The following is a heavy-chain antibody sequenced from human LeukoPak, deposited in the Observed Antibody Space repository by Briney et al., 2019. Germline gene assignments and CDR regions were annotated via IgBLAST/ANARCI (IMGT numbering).Heavy chain of an antibody. D-gene: IGHD3-22*01. CDR3: ARELAYYDSSGPPFGAFDI. CDR2: INPSGGST. Sequence: ASVKVSCKASGYTFTSYYMHWVRQAPGQGLEWMGIINPSGGSTSYAQKFQGRATMTRDTSTSTVYMELSSLRSEDTAVYYCARELAYYDSSGPPFGAFDIWGQGTMVTVSS. V-gene: IGHV1-46*01. J-gene: IGHJ3*02. CDR1: GYTFTSYY.